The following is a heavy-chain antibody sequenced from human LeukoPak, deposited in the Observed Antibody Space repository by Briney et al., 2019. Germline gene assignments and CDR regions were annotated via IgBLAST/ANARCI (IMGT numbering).Heavy chain of an antibody. J-gene: IGHJ3*02. Sequence: PSGTLSLTCAVSGDSISSSNWWSWVRQPPGKGLEWIGEIYHSGSANYNPSLKSRVTISVDKSKNKLSLKLSSVTAADTAVYYCARLTYYYDSSGYGIWGQGTMVTVSS. V-gene: IGHV4-4*02. CDR1: GDSISSSNW. CDR2: IYHSGSA. D-gene: IGHD3-22*01. CDR3: ARLTYYYDSSGYGI.